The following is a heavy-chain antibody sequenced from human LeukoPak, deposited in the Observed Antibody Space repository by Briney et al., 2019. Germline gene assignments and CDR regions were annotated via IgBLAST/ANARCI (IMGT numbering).Heavy chain of an antibody. D-gene: IGHD2-15*01. CDR2: ISSDGGTK. Sequence: GGSLRLSCSASGFTFSNYAIHWVRQAPGKGLEYVSAISSDGGTKYYTDSVKGRFTISRDNSKNTLYLQMNSLRAEDTAVYYCAKDRWVCSGGSCYSFSFDYWGQGTLVTVSS. CDR3: AKDRWVCSGGSCYSFSFDY. J-gene: IGHJ4*02. CDR1: GFTFSNYA. V-gene: IGHV3-64*04.